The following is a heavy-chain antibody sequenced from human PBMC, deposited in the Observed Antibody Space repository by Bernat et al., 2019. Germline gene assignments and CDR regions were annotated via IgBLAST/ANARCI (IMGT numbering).Heavy chain of an antibody. D-gene: IGHD6-19*01. J-gene: IGHJ1*01. CDR2: ISYDGSNK. V-gene: IGHV3-30-3*01. CDR3: AGGSIPRYGSGWYGYFQH. Sequence: QVQLVESGGGVVQPGRSLRLSCAASGFTFSSYAMHWVRQAPGKGLEWVAVISYDGSNKYYEDSVKGGFTISRENSKNRLYLQMNGLRAEDTAGYYCAGGSIPRYGSGWYGYFQHWGQGTLVTVSA. CDR1: GFTFSSYA.